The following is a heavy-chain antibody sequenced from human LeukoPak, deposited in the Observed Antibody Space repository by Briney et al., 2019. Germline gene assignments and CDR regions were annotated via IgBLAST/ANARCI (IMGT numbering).Heavy chain of an antibody. CDR2: INPNGGGT. V-gene: IGHV1-46*01. CDR3: ARDNSVGDNAWWFDP. D-gene: IGHD1-26*01. CDR1: GYTFSNYY. J-gene: IGHJ5*02. Sequence: GASVKVSCKASGYTFSNYYMHWVRQAPGQGLEWMGIINPNGGGTTYAQSFQGRVTMTRDMSTSTDYMELSSLRSEDTAIYYCARDNSVGDNAWWFDPWGQGTLVTVSS.